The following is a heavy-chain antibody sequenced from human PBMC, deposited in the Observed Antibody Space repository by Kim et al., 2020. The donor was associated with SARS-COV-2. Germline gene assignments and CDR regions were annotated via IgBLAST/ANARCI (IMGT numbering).Heavy chain of an antibody. CDR1: GGSFSGYY. CDR2: INHSGST. Sequence: SETLSLTCAVYGGSFSGYYWSWIRQPPGKGLEWIGEINHSGSTNYNPSLKSRVTISVDTSKNQFSLKLSSVTAADTAVYYCASGMKSPLYGSGSYHDYWGQGTLVTVSS. J-gene: IGHJ4*02. CDR3: ASGMKSPLYGSGSYHDY. V-gene: IGHV4-34*01. D-gene: IGHD3-10*01.